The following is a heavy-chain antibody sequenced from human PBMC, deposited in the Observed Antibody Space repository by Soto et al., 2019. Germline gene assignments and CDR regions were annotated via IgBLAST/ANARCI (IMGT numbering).Heavy chain of an antibody. CDR2: IYQSGVT. D-gene: IGHD2-21*02. J-gene: IGHJ5*02. V-gene: IGHV4-30-2*01. CDR3: ARGRYCLSGDCFPNWFDP. Sequence: SETLSLTCNMSGDSYSISTYSWSWIRQPPGKALQWIGFIYQSGVTSYNPSLASRVSISLDRSNNQCSLKLTSVTAADTAVYFCARGRYCLSGDCFPNWFDPWGQGTLVTVSS. CDR1: GDSYSISTYS.